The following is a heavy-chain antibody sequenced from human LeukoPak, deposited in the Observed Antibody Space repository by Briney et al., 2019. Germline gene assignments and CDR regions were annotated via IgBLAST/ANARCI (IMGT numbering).Heavy chain of an antibody. Sequence: PGGSLRLSCAASGFTFSSYAMSWVRQAPGKGLEWVSAISGSGGSTYYADSVKGRFTISRDNSKNTLYLQMNSLRAEDTAVYYCAKDTTMIVVVDSTFDYWGQGTLVTVSS. CDR1: GFTFSSYA. D-gene: IGHD3-22*01. CDR2: ISGSGGST. J-gene: IGHJ4*02. CDR3: AKDTTMIVVVDSTFDY. V-gene: IGHV3-23*01.